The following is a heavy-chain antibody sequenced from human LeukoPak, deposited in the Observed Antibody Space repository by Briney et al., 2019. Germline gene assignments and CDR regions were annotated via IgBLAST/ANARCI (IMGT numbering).Heavy chain of an antibody. CDR2: IYYSGST. J-gene: IGHJ4*02. CDR1: GGSISSYY. Sequence: SETLSLTCTVSGGSISSYYWSWIRQPPGKGLEWIGYIYYSGSTNYNPSLKSRVTISVDTSKNQFSLKLSSVTAADTAVYYCARHVYDLYCGGDCPLGYWGQGTLVTVSS. D-gene: IGHD2-21*02. V-gene: IGHV4-59*08. CDR3: ARHVYDLYCGGDCPLGY.